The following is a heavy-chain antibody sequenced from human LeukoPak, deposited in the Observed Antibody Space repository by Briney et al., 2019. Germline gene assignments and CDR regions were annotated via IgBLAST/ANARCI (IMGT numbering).Heavy chain of an antibody. CDR3: ARDRWSSGWYGDY. Sequence: ASVKVSCKAAGYPFSNYGLSWVRQAPGQGLEWMGWVSASSGKTIYAQKVEGRVTMTTDTSTSTAYMELSSLRSEDTAVYYCARDRWSSGWYGDYWGQGTLVTVSS. CDR1: GYPFSNYG. V-gene: IGHV1-18*04. J-gene: IGHJ4*02. D-gene: IGHD6-19*01. CDR2: VSASSGKT.